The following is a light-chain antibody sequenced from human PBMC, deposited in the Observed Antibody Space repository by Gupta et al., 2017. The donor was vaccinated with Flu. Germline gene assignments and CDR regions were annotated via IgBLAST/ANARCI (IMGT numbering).Light chain of an antibody. CDR2: EGS. CDR3: MQSVQMPPIT. CDR1: QTLLHTDGKTY. V-gene: IGKV2D-29*01. Sequence: PGRPASMSCKSSQTLLHTDGKTYLNWYVQRPGLPPQLLIYEGSKRFSGVSDRFNATGSQTDFTLHNSRVEAEDVGVYFCMQSVQMPPITFGGGTRVET. J-gene: IGKJ4*01.